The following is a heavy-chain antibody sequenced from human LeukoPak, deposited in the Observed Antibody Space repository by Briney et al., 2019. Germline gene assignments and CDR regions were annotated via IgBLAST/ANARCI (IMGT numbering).Heavy chain of an antibody. D-gene: IGHD1-7*01. V-gene: IGHV4-4*02. Sequence: SETLSLTCAVSGGSISSSNWWSWVRQPPGKGLEWIGEIYHSGSTNYNPSLKSRVTISVDKSKNQFSLKLSSVTAADTAVYYCARDPAGTTHGAFDIWGQGIMVTVSS. J-gene: IGHJ3*02. CDR3: ARDPAGTTHGAFDI. CDR1: GGSISSSNW. CDR2: IYHSGST.